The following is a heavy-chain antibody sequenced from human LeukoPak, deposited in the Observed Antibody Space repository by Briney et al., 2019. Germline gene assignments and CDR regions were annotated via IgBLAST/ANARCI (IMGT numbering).Heavy chain of an antibody. D-gene: IGHD3-22*01. CDR3: ARRGDSRGYYDAFDI. CDR1: GFTFSTYN. Sequence: HSGGSLRLSCTASGFTFSTYNMHWVRQPTGKGLEWVSAVGTAGDTYYPGSVKGRFTISRENAKNSLYLQMNSLRVGDTAVYYCARRGDSRGYYDAFDIWGQGTMVTVSS. CDR2: VGTAGDT. V-gene: IGHV3-13*01. J-gene: IGHJ3*02.